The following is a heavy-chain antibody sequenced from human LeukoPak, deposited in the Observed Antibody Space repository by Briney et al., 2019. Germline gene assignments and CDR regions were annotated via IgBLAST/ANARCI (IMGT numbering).Heavy chain of an antibody. CDR3: AKDVDYGDFVAY. CDR2: ISYDGSNK. J-gene: IGHJ4*02. D-gene: IGHD4-17*01. CDR1: GFTFSSYG. V-gene: IGHV3-30*18. Sequence: GRSLRLSCAASGFTFSSYGMHWVRQAPGKGLEWVAVISYDGSNKYYADSVKGRFTISSDNSKNTLYLQMSSLRAEDTAVYYCAKDVDYGDFVAYWGQGTLVTVSS.